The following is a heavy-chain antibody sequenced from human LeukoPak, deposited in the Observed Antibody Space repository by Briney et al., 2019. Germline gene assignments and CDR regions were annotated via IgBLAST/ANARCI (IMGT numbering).Heavy chain of an antibody. Sequence: SVKVSCKGSGGSFTIYDISLVRHAPGQGLEWMGRIIPILGIANYAQKFQGRVTITADRSTSTAYMELSSLRSEDTGVYYCASAFYDSSGYYKFFDYWGQGTLVTVSS. J-gene: IGHJ4*02. CDR1: GGSFTIYD. CDR3: ASAFYDSSGYYKFFDY. V-gene: IGHV1-69*04. CDR2: IIPILGIA. D-gene: IGHD3-22*01.